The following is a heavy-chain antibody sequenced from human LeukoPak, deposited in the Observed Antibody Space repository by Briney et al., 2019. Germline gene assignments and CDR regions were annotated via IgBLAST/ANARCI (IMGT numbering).Heavy chain of an antibody. Sequence: ASVKVSCKASGYTFTSYYMHWVRQAPGQGLEWMGIINPSGGSTSYAQKFQGRVTMTRDMSTSTVYMELSSLRSEDTAVYYCARGGVLRFLEWCTDYWGQGTLVTVSS. CDR1: GYTFTSYY. D-gene: IGHD3-3*01. CDR3: ARGGVLRFLEWCTDY. CDR2: INPSGGST. V-gene: IGHV1-46*01. J-gene: IGHJ4*02.